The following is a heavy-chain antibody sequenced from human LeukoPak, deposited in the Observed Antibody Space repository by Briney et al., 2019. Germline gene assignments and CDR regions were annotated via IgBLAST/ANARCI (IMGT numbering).Heavy chain of an antibody. Sequence: GGSLILSCAASGLTFTAYGMHWVRQAPGNGLEWVAVIFHDGSNKYYADSVKGRFTSSRDNSKNTLYLQMNSLRAEDTAVYYCAREWFGEFSERRAFDHWGQGTLVTVSS. CDR3: AREWFGEFSERRAFDH. D-gene: IGHD3-10*01. CDR2: IFHDGSNK. J-gene: IGHJ4*02. V-gene: IGHV3-33*01. CDR1: GLTFTAYG.